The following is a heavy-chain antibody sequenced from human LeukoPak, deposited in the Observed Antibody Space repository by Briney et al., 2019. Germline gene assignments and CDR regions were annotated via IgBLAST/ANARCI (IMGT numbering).Heavy chain of an antibody. CDR3: ASPGDCSSTSCDSDYYYYMDV. Sequence: GASVKVSCKASGYTFTGYYMHWVRQAPGQGLEWMGWINPNSGGTNYAQKFQGRVTMTRDTSISTAYMELSSLRSEDTAVYYCASPGDCSSTSCDSDYYYYMDVWGKGTTVTVSS. V-gene: IGHV1-2*02. CDR1: GYTFTGYY. D-gene: IGHD2-2*01. J-gene: IGHJ6*03. CDR2: INPNSGGT.